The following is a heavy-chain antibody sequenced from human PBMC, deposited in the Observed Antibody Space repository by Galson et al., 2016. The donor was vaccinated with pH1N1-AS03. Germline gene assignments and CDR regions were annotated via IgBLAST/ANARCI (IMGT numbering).Heavy chain of an antibody. CDR1: GFIFTHYS. J-gene: IGHJ3*01. V-gene: IGHV3-30-3*01. D-gene: IGHD6-13*01. CDR3: AREEGGFGSNWLQTDAFDF. CDR2: MSYEGTTT. Sequence: SLRLSCAASGFIFTHYSMHWVRQAPGKGLEWVAVMSYEGTTTYYADSVKGRFTISRDNSKNTLYLQMNSLRTEDTALYYRAREEGGFGSNWLQTDAFDFWGQGTMVTVSS.